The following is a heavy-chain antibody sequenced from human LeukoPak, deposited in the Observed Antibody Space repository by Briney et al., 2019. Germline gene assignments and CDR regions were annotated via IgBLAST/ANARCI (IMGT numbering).Heavy chain of an antibody. CDR1: GGSISSSTNY. CDR3: ARVAAAGPPYYYYYYMDV. J-gene: IGHJ6*03. D-gene: IGHD6-13*01. V-gene: IGHV4-39*07. CDR2: IYSTGST. Sequence: PSETLSLTCTVSGGSISSSTNYWGWVRQPPGKGLEWIGSIYSTGSTKYNPSLKSRVTISVDTSKNQFSLKLSSVTAADTAVYYCARVAAAGPPYYYYYYMDVWGKGTTVTVSS.